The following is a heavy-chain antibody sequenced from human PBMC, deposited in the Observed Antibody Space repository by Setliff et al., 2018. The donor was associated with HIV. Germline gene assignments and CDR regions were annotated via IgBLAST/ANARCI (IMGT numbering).Heavy chain of an antibody. CDR1: GFTFDDYA. CDR2: ISWNSDRL. Sequence: GGSLRLSCAASGFTFDDYAMHWVRQVPGKGLEWVSGISWNSDRLDYADSVKGRFTISRDNAKNTLYLQMNSLRAEDTAVYYCAKESGLYSNYKYYYYMDVWGKGTTVTDSS. CDR3: AKESGLYSNYKYYYYMDV. J-gene: IGHJ6*03. D-gene: IGHD4-4*01. V-gene: IGHV3-9*01.